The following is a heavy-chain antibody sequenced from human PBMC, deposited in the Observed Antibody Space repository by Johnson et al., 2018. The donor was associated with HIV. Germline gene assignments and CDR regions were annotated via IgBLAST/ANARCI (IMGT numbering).Heavy chain of an antibody. CDR3: ARLPSGYSRDAFHI. CDR1: GFTVSSNY. Sequence: VHLVESGGGLIQPGGSLRLSCAASGFTVSSNYMSWVRQAPGKGLEWVSVIYSGGSKYYADSVTCRFTISRDNSKNTLYLQIHRLRAEDTAFYYCARLPSGYSRDAFHIWGQGTMVTVSS. J-gene: IGHJ3*02. CDR2: IYSGGSK. D-gene: IGHD5-18*01. V-gene: IGHV3-66*03.